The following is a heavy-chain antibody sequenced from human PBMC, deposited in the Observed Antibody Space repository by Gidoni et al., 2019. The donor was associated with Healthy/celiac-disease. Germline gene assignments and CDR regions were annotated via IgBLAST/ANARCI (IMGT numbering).Heavy chain of an antibody. CDR1: GCTFVDYA. J-gene: IGHJ6*02. CDR2: ISWNSGSI. D-gene: IGHD6-19*01. V-gene: IGHV3-9*01. Sequence: EVQLVESGGGLVQPGRSLRLSCAASGCTFVDYAMHWVRQAPGKGLELVSGISWNSGSIGYADAVKGRFTISRDNAKNSLYLQMNSLRAEDTALYYCAKDGGGIAVAGHYYGMDVWGQGTTVTVSS. CDR3: AKDGGGIAVAGHYYGMDV.